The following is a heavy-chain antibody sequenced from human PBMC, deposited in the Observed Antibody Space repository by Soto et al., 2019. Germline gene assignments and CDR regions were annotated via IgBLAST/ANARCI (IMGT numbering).Heavy chain of an antibody. D-gene: IGHD6-19*01. CDR1: GFTFSDYA. CDR3: AKGGRQWLVTSDFNY. Sequence: VQLVESGGGVVQPGRSLRLSCAASGFTFSDYAMHWVRQAPGKGLEWVAVVSHDGRNTHYADSVKGRFTISRDSSKNKVPLEVTVLRAEATAAYYWAKGGRQWLVTSDFNYWGQGALVTVSS. V-gene: IGHV3-30*18. J-gene: IGHJ4*02. CDR2: VSHDGRNT.